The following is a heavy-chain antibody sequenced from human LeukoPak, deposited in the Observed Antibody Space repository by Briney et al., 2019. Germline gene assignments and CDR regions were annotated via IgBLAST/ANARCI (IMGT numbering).Heavy chain of an antibody. CDR2: ISYDGSNK. D-gene: IGHD3-22*01. J-gene: IGHJ4*02. CDR3: AKGTAFYDSSDPGSDY. Sequence: PGGSLRLSCAASGFTFSSYGMHWVRQAPGKGLEWVAVISYDGSNKYYADSVKGRFTISRDNSKNTLYLQMNSLRAEDTAVYYCAKGTAFYDSSDPGSDYWGQGTLVTVSS. CDR1: GFTFSSYG. V-gene: IGHV3-30*18.